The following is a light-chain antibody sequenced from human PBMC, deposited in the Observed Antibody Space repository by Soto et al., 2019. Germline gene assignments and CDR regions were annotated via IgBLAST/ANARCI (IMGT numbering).Light chain of an antibody. V-gene: IGKV1-27*01. CDR1: QGIKKY. Sequence: DIQMTQSPSSLSASLGDRVTITCRASQGIKKYVAWYQQKPGKVPKLLIYAASSLQSGVPSRFSGSGSGTDFTLKISSLQPEDVATYYCQKYDTVPWAFGQGTKVDIK. J-gene: IGKJ1*01. CDR3: QKYDTVPWA. CDR2: AAS.